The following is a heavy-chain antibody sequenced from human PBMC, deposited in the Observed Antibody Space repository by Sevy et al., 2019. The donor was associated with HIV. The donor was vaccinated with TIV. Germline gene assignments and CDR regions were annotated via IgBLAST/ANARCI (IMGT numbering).Heavy chain of an antibody. D-gene: IGHD6-13*01. Sequence: SETLSLTCTVSGGSISSYYWSWIQQPPGKGLEWIGYIYYSGSTNYNPSLKSRVTISVDTSKNQFSLKLSSVTAADTAVYYCASSPGGIAAAANWFDPWGQGTLVTVSS. CDR3: ASSPGGIAAAANWFDP. CDR1: GGSISSYY. V-gene: IGHV4-59*01. CDR2: IYYSGST. J-gene: IGHJ5*02.